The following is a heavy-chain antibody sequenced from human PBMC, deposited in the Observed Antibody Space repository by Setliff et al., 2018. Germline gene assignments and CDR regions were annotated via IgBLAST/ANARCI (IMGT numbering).Heavy chain of an antibody. D-gene: IGHD2-15*01. CDR2: ISGSGGST. Sequence: PGGSLRLSCAASGFTFSSYAMSWVRQAPGKGLEWVSAISGSGGSTNYADSVKGRFTISRDNSKNTLYLQMNSLRAEDTAVYYCAKRGPYCSGGTCHYYFDYWGQGTLVTVSS. V-gene: IGHV3-23*01. CDR1: GFTFSSYA. J-gene: IGHJ4*02. CDR3: AKRGPYCSGGTCHYYFDY.